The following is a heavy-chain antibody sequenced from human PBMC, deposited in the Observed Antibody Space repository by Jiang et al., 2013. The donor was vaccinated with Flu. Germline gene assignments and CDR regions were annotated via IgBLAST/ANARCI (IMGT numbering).Heavy chain of an antibody. V-gene: IGHV3-74*01. CDR3: VRARTMLAVVTPDF. Sequence: ASGFSTSSYWMHWVRQAPGKGLVWVSRSNRNGDNTDYADSVMGRFTMSRDNAKNTLYLEMNSLRVEDTAVYFCVRARTMLAVVTPDFWGQGTLVTVSS. J-gene: IGHJ4*02. D-gene: IGHD3-3*01. CDR2: SNRNGDNT. CDR1: GFSTSSYW.